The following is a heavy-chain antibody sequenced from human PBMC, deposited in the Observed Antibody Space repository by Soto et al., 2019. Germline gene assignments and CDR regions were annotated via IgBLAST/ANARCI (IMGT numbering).Heavy chain of an antibody. V-gene: IGHV4-31*03. CDR3: AREGNLGRWLQTLDF. Sequence: PSETLSLTCTVSGGSISTGGYYWNWIRQHPGKGLEWIGYFHYNGNTYYNPSLKSRVTISVNTSKNQFSLKLSSVTAADTAKYFCAREGNLGRWLQTLDFWGQGTLVTVSS. CDR2: FHYNGNT. CDR1: GGSISTGGYY. J-gene: IGHJ4*02. D-gene: IGHD5-12*01.